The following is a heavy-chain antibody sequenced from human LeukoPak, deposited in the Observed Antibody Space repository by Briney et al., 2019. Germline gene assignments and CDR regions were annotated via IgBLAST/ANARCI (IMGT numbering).Heavy chain of an antibody. Sequence: SETLSLTCAVSGGSIDSSSYYWGWIRQPPGKGLEWIGSIFRTGSTYYSASLKSRVSISVDTSKNHIALKLTSVTASDTAVYYCARGPREILLPPYYYYYMDVWGKGTTVTVSS. V-gene: IGHV4-39*02. J-gene: IGHJ6*03. CDR1: GGSIDSSSYY. CDR2: IFRTGST. D-gene: IGHD3-10*01. CDR3: ARGPREILLPPYYYYYMDV.